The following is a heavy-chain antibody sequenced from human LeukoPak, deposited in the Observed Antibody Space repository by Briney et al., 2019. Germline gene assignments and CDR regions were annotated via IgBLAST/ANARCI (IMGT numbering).Heavy chain of an antibody. V-gene: IGHV3-23*01. Sequence: GGSLRLSCAASGFTFSTYAMSWVRQAPGKGLEWVSSISGSGSITYYADSVKGRFTISRDNSKNTLYLQMNSLRAEDTAVYYCAKVGSGRSFDYRGQGTLVPVSS. D-gene: IGHD1-26*01. CDR2: ISGSGSIT. CDR1: GFTFSTYA. J-gene: IGHJ4*02. CDR3: AKVGSGRSFDY.